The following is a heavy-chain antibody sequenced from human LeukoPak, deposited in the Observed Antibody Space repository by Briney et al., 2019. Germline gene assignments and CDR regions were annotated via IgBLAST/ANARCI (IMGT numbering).Heavy chain of an antibody. V-gene: IGHV3-7*01. J-gene: IGHJ4*02. CDR3: AREDVLLWFGELSKKSDY. Sequence: GGSLRLSCAASGFTFSSYWMSWVRQAPGKGPEWVANIKQDGSGKYYVDSVKGRFTISRDNAKNSLYLQMNSLRAEDTAVYYCAREDVLLWFGELSKKSDYWGQGTLVTVSS. CDR1: GFTFSSYW. CDR2: IKQDGSGK. D-gene: IGHD3-10*01.